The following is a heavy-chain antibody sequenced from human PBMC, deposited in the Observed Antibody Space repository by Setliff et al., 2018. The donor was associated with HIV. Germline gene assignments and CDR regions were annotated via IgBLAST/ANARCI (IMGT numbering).Heavy chain of an antibody. J-gene: IGHJ4*02. CDR2: INAGNGNT. CDR1: GYTFTSYA. D-gene: IGHD6-19*01. CDR3: ARAAVAGPWRKLDY. V-gene: IGHV1-3*01. Sequence: VASVKVSCKASGYTFTSYAMHWVRQAPGQRFEWMGWINAGNGNTKYSQKFQGRVTITRDTSASTAYMELSSLRPEDTAVYYCARAAVAGPWRKLDYWGQGTLVTVSS.